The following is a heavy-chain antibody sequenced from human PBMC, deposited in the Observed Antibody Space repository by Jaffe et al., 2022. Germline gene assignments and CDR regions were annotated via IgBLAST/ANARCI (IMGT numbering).Heavy chain of an antibody. J-gene: IGHJ5*02. CDR1: GLNVGDYA. D-gene: IGHD3-10*01. V-gene: IGHV3-49*04. Sequence: EVQLVESGGGLVQPGRSLRLSCTASGLNVGDYAMTWVRQAPGKGLEWVGFIRSKAYGATTEYAASVKGRVTISRDDSETVAYLQMHSLKIEDTAVYYCTRGSRESNSWFLYNWLDLWGQGTLVTVSS. CDR2: IRSKAYGATT. CDR3: TRGSRESNSWFLYNWLDL.